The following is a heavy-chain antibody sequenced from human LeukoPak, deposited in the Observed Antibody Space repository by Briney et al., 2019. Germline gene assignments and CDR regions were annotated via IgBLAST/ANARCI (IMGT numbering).Heavy chain of an antibody. CDR1: GYTFTGYY. J-gene: IGHJ5*02. Sequence: GASVKVSCKASGYTFTGYYMHWVRQAPGQGLEWMGWINPNSGGTNYAQKFQGRVTMTRDTSISTAYMELSRLRSEDTAVYYCARDKPPYSSGWYREDWFDPWGQGTLVTVSS. CDR3: ARDKPPYSSGWYREDWFDP. CDR2: INPNSGGT. V-gene: IGHV1-2*02. D-gene: IGHD6-19*01.